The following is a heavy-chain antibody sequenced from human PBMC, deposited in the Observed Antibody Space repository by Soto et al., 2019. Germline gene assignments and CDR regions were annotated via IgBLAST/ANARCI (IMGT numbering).Heavy chain of an antibody. CDR3: TRDASRDSSARGWFDP. CDR1: GFTFRSFT. D-gene: IGHD6-13*01. CDR2: ISSNSAYV. J-gene: IGHJ5*02. Sequence: LRLSCAASGFTFRSFTMNWVRQAPGKGLEWVSTISSNSAYVYYTDALRGRFTISRDNAKNSLHLQMNSLRAEDTAVYYCTRDASRDSSARGWFDPWGPGTLVTVSS. V-gene: IGHV3-21*01.